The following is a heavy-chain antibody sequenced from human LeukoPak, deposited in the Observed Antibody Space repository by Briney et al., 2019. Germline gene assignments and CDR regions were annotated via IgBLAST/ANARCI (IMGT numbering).Heavy chain of an antibody. D-gene: IGHD6-13*01. CDR1: GFTFSSYS. Sequence: GGSLRLSCEASGFTFSSYSMHWVRHVPGKGLVWVSNINRDGSATNYADSVKGRFTISRDNAKNSLYLQMNNLRAEDTAVYYCARGEGIAAAGSYWGQGTLVTVSS. J-gene: IGHJ4*02. CDR3: ARGEGIAAAGSY. CDR2: INRDGSAT. V-gene: IGHV3-74*01.